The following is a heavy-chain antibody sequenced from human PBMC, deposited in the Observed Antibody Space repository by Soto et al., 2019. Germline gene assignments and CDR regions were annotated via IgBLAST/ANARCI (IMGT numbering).Heavy chain of an antibody. CDR3: ARRYYDSSGSKGAAFDI. V-gene: IGHV1-3*01. Sequence: ASVKVSCKASGYTLTTYTMHWVRQAPGERLEWMGWIILGNGNTKYSQNFQGRVTITRDTSASTAYMELRSLRSEDTAVYYCARRYYDSSGSKGAAFDIWGQGTMVTVS. CDR1: GYTLTTYT. D-gene: IGHD3-22*01. J-gene: IGHJ3*02. CDR2: IILGNGNT.